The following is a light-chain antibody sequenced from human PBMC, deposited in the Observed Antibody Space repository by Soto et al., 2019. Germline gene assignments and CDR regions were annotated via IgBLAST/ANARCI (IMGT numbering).Light chain of an antibody. J-gene: IGKJ1*01. CDR3: QQYGHSPRT. CDR2: GAS. CDR1: QSVSSN. V-gene: IGKV3-15*01. Sequence: EIVMTQSPATLSVSPGERATLSCRASQSVSSNLAWYQQKPGQAPRLLMYGASTRATGIPARFSGSGSGTEFTLTISSLQSEDFALYYCQQYGHSPRTFGQGTKVEIK.